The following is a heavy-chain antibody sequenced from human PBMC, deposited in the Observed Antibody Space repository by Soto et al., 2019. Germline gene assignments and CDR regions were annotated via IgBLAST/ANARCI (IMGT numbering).Heavy chain of an antibody. J-gene: IGHJ3*02. D-gene: IGHD6-19*01. V-gene: IGHV4-59*08. CDR1: CGFISSDY. CDR2: IYYSGST. CDR3: ARTGYSSPFSAFDI. Sequence: PSETLSVTCIFSCGFISSDYLSWVRQPPGKGLEWIGYIYYSGSTNYNPSLTSRVTISVDTSKNQFSLKLSSVTAADTAVYYCARTGYSSPFSAFDIWGQGTMVTVSS.